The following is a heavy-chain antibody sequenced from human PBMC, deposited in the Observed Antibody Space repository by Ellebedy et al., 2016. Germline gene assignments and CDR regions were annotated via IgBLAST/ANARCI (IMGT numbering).Heavy chain of an antibody. Sequence: SGPTLVKPSETLTLTCTVSGFSLNNARMGVSWIRQPPGKALEWLAHIFSNDEKSYSTSLKSRLTISEDTSKSQVVLTMTNMDPVDTATYYCAWIMVRGPGDVWGKGTTVTVSS. J-gene: IGHJ6*04. D-gene: IGHD3-10*01. V-gene: IGHV2-26*04. CDR1: GFSLNNARMG. CDR2: IFSNDEK. CDR3: AWIMVRGPGDV.